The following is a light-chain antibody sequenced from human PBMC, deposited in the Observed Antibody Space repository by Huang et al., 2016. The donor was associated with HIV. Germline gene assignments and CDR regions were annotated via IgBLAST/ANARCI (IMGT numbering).Light chain of an antibody. CDR3: QQTYNTIRT. V-gene: IGKV1-39*01. CDR1: QTISTY. Sequence: DIQMTQSPSSLSASVGDRVTITCRSSQTISTYLNWDQQKPGKAPKLLISLAYSLQSGDPSRFSGSGSGTDFTLTISSLQPEDFATYYCQQTYNTIRTFGQGTKVELK. J-gene: IGKJ1*01. CDR2: LAY.